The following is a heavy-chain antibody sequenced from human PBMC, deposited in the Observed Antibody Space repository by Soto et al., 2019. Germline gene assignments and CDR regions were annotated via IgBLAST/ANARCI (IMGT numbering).Heavy chain of an antibody. CDR2: IYYSGST. V-gene: IGHV4-31*03. J-gene: IGHJ4*02. Sequence: QVQLQESGPGLVKPSQTLSLTCTVSGGSISSGGYYWTWIRQHPGKGLEWIGYIYYSGSTSYHPSLKSRVTISGDTSKNQFALKLRSVTAADTAVYYCARYSGSYFYYWGQGTLVTVSS. D-gene: IGHD1-26*01. CDR1: GGSISSGGYY. CDR3: ARYSGSYFYY.